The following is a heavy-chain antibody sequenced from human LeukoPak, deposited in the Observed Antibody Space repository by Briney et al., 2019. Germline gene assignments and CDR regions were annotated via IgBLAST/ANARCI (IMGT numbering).Heavy chain of an antibody. J-gene: IGHJ3*01. CDR3: ARVPPDYNDLHDALDL. D-gene: IGHD4-17*01. CDR2: INHSGST. Sequence: PSETLSLTCAVYGGSFSGYHWSWIRQPPGKGLEWIGEINHSGSTNYNPSLKSRVTMSIDMSKNQFSLRLTSVTAADTAVYYCARVPPDYNDLHDALDLWGQGTVATVSS. CDR1: GGSFSGYH. V-gene: IGHV4-34*01.